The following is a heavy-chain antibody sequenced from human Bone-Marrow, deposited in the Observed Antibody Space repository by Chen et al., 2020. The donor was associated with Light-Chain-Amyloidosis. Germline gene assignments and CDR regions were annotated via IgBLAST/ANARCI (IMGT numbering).Heavy chain of an antibody. J-gene: IGHJ4*02. CDR1: GGSFSGSY. CDR3: ARVNPNYDFWSGYYWHFDY. V-gene: IGHV4-34*01. Sequence: QVQLQQWGAGLLKPSETLSLPCAVYGGSFSGSYWSWIRQPPGKGLEWIGEINHSGSTNYNPSLKSRVTISVDTSKNQFSLKLSAVTAADTAVYYCARVNPNYDFWSGYYWHFDYWGQGTLVTVSS. CDR2: INHSGST. D-gene: IGHD3-3*01.